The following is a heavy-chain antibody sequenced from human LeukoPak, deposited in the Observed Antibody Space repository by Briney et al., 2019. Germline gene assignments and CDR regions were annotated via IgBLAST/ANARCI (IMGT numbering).Heavy chain of an antibody. D-gene: IGHD6-19*01. V-gene: IGHV3-30-3*01. Sequence: TGGSLRLSCAVSGFTFSSYAMHWVRQAPGKGLEWVAVISYDGSNKFYADSVKGRFTISRDNSKNTLYLQMNSLRPEDTAVYFCAKIAREGIAVAGDYYFDYWGQGTLVTVSS. J-gene: IGHJ4*02. CDR3: AKIAREGIAVAGDYYFDY. CDR2: ISYDGSNK. CDR1: GFTFSSYA.